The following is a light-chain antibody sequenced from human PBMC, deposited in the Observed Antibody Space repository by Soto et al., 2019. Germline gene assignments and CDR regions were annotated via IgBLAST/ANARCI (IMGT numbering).Light chain of an antibody. Sequence: QSALTQPASMSGSPGQSIAVSCTGTSSDVGGYNYVSWYQQHPGRAPKLMIYDVINRPSGVSNRFSGSKSGNTASLTISGLQAEDEADYYCSSYTSSNTYVFGSGTKLTVL. V-gene: IGLV2-14*01. J-gene: IGLJ1*01. CDR2: DVI. CDR1: SSDVGGYNY. CDR3: SSYTSSNTYV.